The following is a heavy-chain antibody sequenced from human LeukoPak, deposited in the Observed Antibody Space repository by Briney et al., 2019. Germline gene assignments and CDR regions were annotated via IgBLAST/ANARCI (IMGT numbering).Heavy chain of an antibody. D-gene: IGHD3-10*01. V-gene: IGHV4-34*01. Sequence: SETLSLTCAVYGGSFSGYYWSWIRQPPGKGLEWIGEINHSGSTNYNPSLKSRVTISVDTSKNQFSLKLSSVTAADTAVYYCARQNYYGSGSYYDNWFDPWGQGTLVTVSS. CDR1: GGSFSGYY. J-gene: IGHJ5*02. CDR3: ARQNYYGSGSYYDNWFDP. CDR2: INHSGST.